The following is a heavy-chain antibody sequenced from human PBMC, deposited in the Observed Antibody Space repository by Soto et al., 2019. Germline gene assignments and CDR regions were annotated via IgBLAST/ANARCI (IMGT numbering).Heavy chain of an antibody. CDR3: ARDGIHESSSFDY. D-gene: IGHD3-22*01. V-gene: IGHV3-74*01. J-gene: IGHJ4*02. Sequence: EVQLVESGGGLVQPGGSLRLSCAASGFTFSNYWMHWVRQAPGKGLVWVSRIDTDGSSTNYADSVKGRFTISRDNAKNGCYPEMNSLRAEVAAVDYCARDGIHESSSFDYWCRRRMVMVSS. CDR2: IDTDGSST. CDR1: GFTFSNYW.